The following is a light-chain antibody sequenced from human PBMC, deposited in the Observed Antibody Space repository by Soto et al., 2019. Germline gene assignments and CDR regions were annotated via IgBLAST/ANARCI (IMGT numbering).Light chain of an antibody. V-gene: IGKV3-11*01. Sequence: EIVLTQSPATLSLSPGERATLSCRASQSVSYYLAWYQQKPGQPPRLLIYDASTRATGVPARFSGSGSGTDFTLTISSPEPDDFAVYFCQQRHHWVRTFGQGTTLDI. CDR1: QSVSYY. CDR2: DAS. CDR3: QQRHHWVRT. J-gene: IGKJ2*01.